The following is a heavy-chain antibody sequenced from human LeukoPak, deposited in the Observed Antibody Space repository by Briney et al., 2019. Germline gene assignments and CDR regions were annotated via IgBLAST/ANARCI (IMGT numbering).Heavy chain of an antibody. J-gene: IGHJ6*03. CDR2: IYYSGST. Sequence: SETLSLTCTVSGDPISSSRYYRGWIPQPPGKGLEWLESIYYSGSTYYNPSLRSRVTVSVDTSKNQFSLKLSSVTAADTAVYYCARVYYYYYYMDVWGKGTTVTVSS. CDR1: GDPISSSRYY. CDR3: ARVYYYYYYMDV. V-gene: IGHV4-39*07.